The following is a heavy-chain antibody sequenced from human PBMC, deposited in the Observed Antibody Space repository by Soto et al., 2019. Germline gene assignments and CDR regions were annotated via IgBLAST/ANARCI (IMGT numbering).Heavy chain of an antibody. CDR1: GYTFTSYG. J-gene: IGHJ4*02. D-gene: IGHD3-9*01. CDR2: ISAYNGKT. CDR3: ARDKYDILTGYPPLFDY. V-gene: IGHV1-18*01. Sequence: ASVKVSCKASGYTFTSYGISWVRQPPGQGLEWMGWISAYNGKTNYAQKLQGRVTMTTDTSTSTAYMELRSLRPDDTAVYYCARDKYDILTGYPPLFDYWGQGTLVNVSS.